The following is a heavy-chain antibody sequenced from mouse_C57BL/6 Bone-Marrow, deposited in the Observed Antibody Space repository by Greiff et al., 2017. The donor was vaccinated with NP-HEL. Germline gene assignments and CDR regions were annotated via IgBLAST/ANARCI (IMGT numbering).Heavy chain of an antibody. J-gene: IGHJ2*01. V-gene: IGHV5-6*01. CDR1: GFTFSSYG. CDR3: ARFYYGSISLDY. Sequence: EVQRVESGGDLVKPGGSLKLSCAASGFTFSSYGMSWVRQTPDKRLEWVATISSGGSYTYYPDSVKGRFTMSRDNAKNTLYLQMSSLKSEDTAMYYCARFYYGSISLDYWGQGTTLTVSS. D-gene: IGHD1-1*01. CDR2: ISSGGSYT.